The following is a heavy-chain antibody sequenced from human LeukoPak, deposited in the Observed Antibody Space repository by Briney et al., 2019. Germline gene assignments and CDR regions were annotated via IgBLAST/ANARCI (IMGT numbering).Heavy chain of an antibody. V-gene: IGHV4-38-2*02. CDR3: ARGGYDFWSGYHDAFDI. Sequence: SETLSLTCTVSGYSISSGYYWGWFRQPPGKGLEWIGSIYHSGSTYYNPSLKSRVTISVDTSKNQFSLKLSSVTAADTAVYYCARGGYDFWSGYHDAFDIWGQGTMVTVSS. CDR1: GYSISSGYY. CDR2: IYHSGST. J-gene: IGHJ3*02. D-gene: IGHD3-3*01.